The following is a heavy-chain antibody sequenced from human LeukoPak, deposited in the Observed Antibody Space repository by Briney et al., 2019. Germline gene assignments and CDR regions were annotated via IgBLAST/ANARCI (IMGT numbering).Heavy chain of an antibody. D-gene: IGHD4/OR15-4a*01. J-gene: IGHJ4*02. CDR2: INGDGSEE. CDR3: TRDEYGAHDY. CDR1: GFAFSSYW. V-gene: IGHV3-7*05. Sequence: GGSLRLSCAVSGFAFSSYWMSWVRQCPGKGLKGVAKINGDGSEEDYLDSVKGRFTISRENAKNTLYLQMNSVRAEDTAVYYCTRDEYGAHDYWGQGTLVTVSS.